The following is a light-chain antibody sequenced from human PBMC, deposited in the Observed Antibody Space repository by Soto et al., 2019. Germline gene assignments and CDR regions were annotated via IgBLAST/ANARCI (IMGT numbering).Light chain of an antibody. CDR1: QSISSW. CDR2: KAS. V-gene: IGKV1-5*03. Sequence: DIQMTQSPSTLSASVGDRVTITCGASQSISSWLAWYQQKPGKAPKLLIYKASTLKSGVPSRFSGSGSGTELTLTISSLQTDDFATYYCQHYNSYSEAFGQGTKVDIK. CDR3: QHYNSYSEA. J-gene: IGKJ1*01.